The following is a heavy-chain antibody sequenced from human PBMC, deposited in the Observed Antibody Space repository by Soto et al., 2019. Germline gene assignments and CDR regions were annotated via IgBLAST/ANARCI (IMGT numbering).Heavy chain of an antibody. CDR2: IYPSDSDT. Sequence: GESLKISCKGSDYGFAVYWIAWVRQMLGKGLEWMGIIYPSDSDTTYSPSFQGQVTISADKSISTAYLQWSSLKASDTAMSYCARKHGDANYYFDYWGQGTLVAVSS. J-gene: IGHJ4*02. CDR1: DYGFAVYW. V-gene: IGHV5-51*01. CDR3: ARKHGDANYYFDY. D-gene: IGHD1-1*01.